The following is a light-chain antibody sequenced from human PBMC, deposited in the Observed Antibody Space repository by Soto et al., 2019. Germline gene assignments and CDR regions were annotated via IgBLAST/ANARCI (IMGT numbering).Light chain of an antibody. CDR2: SNN. J-gene: IGLJ1*01. CDR3: ATWDDSLNGRV. CDR1: SSHIGGNT. V-gene: IGLV1-44*01. Sequence: SVLTPAPPASEAPRARGTISFSWRSSHIGGNTVNWYQQLPGMAPKLLIYSNNQRPSGVPDRFSGSKSGTSASLAISGLQSEDEADYYCATWDDSLNGRVFGTGTKVTVL.